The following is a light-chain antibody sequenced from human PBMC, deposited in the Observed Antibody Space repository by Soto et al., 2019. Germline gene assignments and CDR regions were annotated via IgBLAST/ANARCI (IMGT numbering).Light chain of an antibody. CDR1: QSIGSH. CDR3: QQYNQRPPYT. J-gene: IGKJ2*01. V-gene: IGKV3-15*01. Sequence: EIVMTQSPSTVSVSPGERATLSCRASQSIGSHLAWYQQKPGQAPRLLIYGASTRATGIPDRLIGSGSGTEFTLTISSRQSEDVAVYYCQQYNQRPPYTFGQGTKVEIK. CDR2: GAS.